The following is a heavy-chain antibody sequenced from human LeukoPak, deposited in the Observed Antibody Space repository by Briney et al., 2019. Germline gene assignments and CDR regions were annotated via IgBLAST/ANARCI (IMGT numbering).Heavy chain of an antibody. Sequence: GGSLRLSCAASGFTFSNYAVSWVRQAPGKGLEWVSAISGRGGNTYYADSVRGRFTISRENSKNTLYLQMNSLRAEDTAVYYCARDTSAFLTGYYYMDVWGKGTTVTVSS. CDR1: GFTFSNYA. CDR2: ISGRGGNT. V-gene: IGHV3-23*01. J-gene: IGHJ6*03. D-gene: IGHD2-2*01. CDR3: ARDTSAFLTGYYYMDV.